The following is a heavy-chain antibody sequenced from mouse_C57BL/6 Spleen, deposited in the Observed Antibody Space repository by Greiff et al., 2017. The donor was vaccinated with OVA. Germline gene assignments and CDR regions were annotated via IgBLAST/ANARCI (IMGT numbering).Heavy chain of an antibody. CDR2: FHPNSGST. CDR1: GYTFTSYW. CDR3: ALLWSYAMDY. J-gene: IGHJ4*01. D-gene: IGHD1-1*02. V-gene: IGHV1-64*01. Sequence: QVQLQQPGAELVKPGASVKLSCKASGYTFTSYWMHWVKQRPGQGLEWIGMFHPNSGSTNYNEKFKSKATLTVDKSSSTAYMQLSSLTSEDSAVYYCALLWSYAMDYWGQGTSVTVSS.